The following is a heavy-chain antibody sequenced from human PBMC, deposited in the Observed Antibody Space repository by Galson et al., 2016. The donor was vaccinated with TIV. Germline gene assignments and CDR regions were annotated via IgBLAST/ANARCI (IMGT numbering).Heavy chain of an antibody. V-gene: IGHV1-8*02. CDR3: ARLASCGGDCYYVDS. J-gene: IGHJ4*02. D-gene: IGHD2-21*02. Sequence: CKASRGTVNNYVINWLRQASGQGLEWMGWVIPNSGKTSYAQKFQGRLTMTRDTSISTAYMELRSLRSDDTAVYYCARLASCGGDCYYVDSWGQGTLVTVSS. CDR1: RGTVNNYV. CDR2: VIPNSGKT.